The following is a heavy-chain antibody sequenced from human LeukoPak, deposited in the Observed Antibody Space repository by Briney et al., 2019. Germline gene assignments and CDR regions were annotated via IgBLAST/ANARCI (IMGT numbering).Heavy chain of an antibody. J-gene: IGHJ4*02. CDR1: GFIFSSYG. D-gene: IGHD3-10*01. V-gene: IGHV3-30*18. Sequence: PGGSLRLSCAASGFIFSSYGMHWVRQAPGKGLEWVAVISYDGSNKYYADSVKGRFTISRDNSKNTLFVQMNSLRAEDTAVYYCAKEAELWFGVLDSGEDYYYFDHWGQGTLVTVSS. CDR2: ISYDGSNK. CDR3: AKEAELWFGVLDSGEDYYYFDH.